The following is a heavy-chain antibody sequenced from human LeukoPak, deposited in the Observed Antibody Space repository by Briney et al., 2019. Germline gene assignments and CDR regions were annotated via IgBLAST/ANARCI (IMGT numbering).Heavy chain of an antibody. D-gene: IGHD5-12*01. CDR3: ASLTWYGGYDYFDY. CDR1: GYTFTSYG. J-gene: IGHJ4*02. Sequence: ASVKVSCKASGYTFTSYGISWVRQAPGQGLEWMGWISAYNGNTNYAQKFQGRVTMTRDTSTSTVYMELSSLRSEDTAVYYCASLTWYGGYDYFDYWGQGTLVTVSS. CDR2: ISAYNGNT. V-gene: IGHV1-18*01.